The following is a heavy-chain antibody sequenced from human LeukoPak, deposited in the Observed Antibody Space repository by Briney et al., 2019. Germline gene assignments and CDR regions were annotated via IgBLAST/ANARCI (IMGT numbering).Heavy chain of an antibody. J-gene: IGHJ5*02. V-gene: IGHV4-39*07. Sequence: SETLSLTCTVSGGSISSSSYYWRWIRQPPGKGLEWIGSIYYSGSTYYNPSLKSRLTISVDTSKNQFSLKLSSVTAADTAVYYCARDKQLGVAPWGQGTLVTVSS. CDR1: GGSISSSSYY. D-gene: IGHD6-13*01. CDR3: ARDKQLGVAP. CDR2: IYYSGST.